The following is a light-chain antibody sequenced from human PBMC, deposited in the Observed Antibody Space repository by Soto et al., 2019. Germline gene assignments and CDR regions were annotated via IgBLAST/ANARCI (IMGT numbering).Light chain of an antibody. CDR3: QQLNSYPL. CDR1: QGISS. V-gene: IGKV1-9*01. CDR2: AAS. Sequence: DIQLTQSPSFLSASVGDRVTITCRASQGISSLAWYQQKPGKAPKLLIYAASTLQSGVPSRFSGSGSGTEFTLTISSLQPEDFATYYCQQLNSYPLFGPGTKVDIK. J-gene: IGKJ3*01.